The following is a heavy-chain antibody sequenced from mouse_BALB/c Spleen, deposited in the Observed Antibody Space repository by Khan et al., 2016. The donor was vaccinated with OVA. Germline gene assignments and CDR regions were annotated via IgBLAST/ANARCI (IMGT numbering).Heavy chain of an antibody. CDR2: INTYTGES. J-gene: IGHJ4*01. CDR3: ARPPYFSYVMDS. Sequence: LVESGPELKKPGETVKISCKASGYTFTKYGMNWVKQAPGKGLKWMGWINTYTGESTYVDDFKGRFAFSLETSASTAYLQINNLKDEDSATYFFARPPYFSYVMDSWGQGTSVTVSA. V-gene: IGHV9-3-1*01. CDR1: GYTFTKYG.